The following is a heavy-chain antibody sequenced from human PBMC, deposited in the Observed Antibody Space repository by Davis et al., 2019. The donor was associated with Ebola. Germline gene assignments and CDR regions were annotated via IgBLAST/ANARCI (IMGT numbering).Heavy chain of an antibody. D-gene: IGHD2-21*02. CDR1: GCTFSNYA. J-gene: IGHJ4*02. CDR2: IIHIFGTA. CDR3: ERGSPGGDPGDY. V-gene: IGHV1-69*13. Sequence: AASVKVSCKASGCTFSNYAISSARQAPGQGLEWMGGIIHIFGTAYYAQKFQGRVTITAAESTSTAYMELSSLRSEDTAVYYCERGSPGGDPGDYWGQGTLVTVSS.